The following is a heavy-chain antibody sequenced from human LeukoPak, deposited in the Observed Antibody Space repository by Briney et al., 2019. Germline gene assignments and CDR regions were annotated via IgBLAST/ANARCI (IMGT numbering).Heavy chain of an antibody. CDR1: GYSFTSYW. Sequence: GESLKISCKGSGYSFTSYWIGWVRQMPGKGLEWMGIIYPGDSDTRYSPSFQGQVTISADKSISTAYLQWSSLKASDTAMYYCASSGNPYGGNPAEYFQHWGQGTLVTVSS. V-gene: IGHV5-51*01. CDR3: ASSGNPYGGNPAEYFQH. D-gene: IGHD4-23*01. J-gene: IGHJ1*01. CDR2: IYPGDSDT.